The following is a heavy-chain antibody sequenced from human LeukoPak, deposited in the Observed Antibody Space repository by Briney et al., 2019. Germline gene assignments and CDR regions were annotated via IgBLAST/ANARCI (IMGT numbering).Heavy chain of an antibody. CDR3: ARLRVARYYYYYMDV. CDR2: IHYSGST. CDR1: GDSINRYY. J-gene: IGHJ6*03. V-gene: IGHV4-59*01. D-gene: IGHD5/OR15-5a*01. Sequence: SETLSLNCSVSGDSINRYYWNWLRQAPGKGLEWVGYIHYSGSTNYNPSLKSRVTISADTSKKQFSLKLRSVTAADTAVYYCARLRVARYYYYYMDVWGNGTTVTVSS.